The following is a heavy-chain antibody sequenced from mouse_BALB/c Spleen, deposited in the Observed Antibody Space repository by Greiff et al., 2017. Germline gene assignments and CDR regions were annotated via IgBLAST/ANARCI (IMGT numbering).Heavy chain of an antibody. Sequence: EVQLQQSGAELVKPGASVKLSCTASGFNIKDTYMHWVKQRPEQGLVWIGRIDPANGNTKYDPKFQGKATITADTSSNTAYLQLSSLTSEDTAVYYCARDYYGSSYVAYWGQGTLVTVSA. CDR1: GFNIKDTY. J-gene: IGHJ3*01. D-gene: IGHD1-1*01. V-gene: IGHV14-3*02. CDR3: ARDYYGSSYVAY. CDR2: IDPANGNT.